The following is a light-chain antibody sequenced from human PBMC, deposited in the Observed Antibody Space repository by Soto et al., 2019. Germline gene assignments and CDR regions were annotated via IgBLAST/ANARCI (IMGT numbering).Light chain of an antibody. CDR2: EVS. J-gene: IGLJ1*01. CDR1: STDFVSYNR. Sequence: QSVLTQPPSVSGSPGQSVTISCTGTSTDFVSYNRVSWYQQPPGTAPKLMIYEVSKRPSGVPDRFSGSKSGNTASLTISGLQAAAEADYYCSLYTSENAYVFGTGTKLTVL. V-gene: IGLV2-18*01. CDR3: SLYTSENAYV.